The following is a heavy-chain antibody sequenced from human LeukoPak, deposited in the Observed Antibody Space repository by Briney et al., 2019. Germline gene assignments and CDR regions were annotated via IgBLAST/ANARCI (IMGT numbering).Heavy chain of an antibody. D-gene: IGHD4-17*01. CDR1: GFTFSSYW. J-gene: IGHJ4*02. CDR2: INSDGSST. V-gene: IGHV3-74*01. Sequence: GGSLRLSCAASGFTFSSYWMHWVRHAPGKGLVWVSRINSDGSSTSYADSVKGRFTISRDNAKNTLYLQMNSLRAEDTAVYYCARHYGDYFPDYFDYWGQGTLVTVSS. CDR3: ARHYGDYFPDYFDY.